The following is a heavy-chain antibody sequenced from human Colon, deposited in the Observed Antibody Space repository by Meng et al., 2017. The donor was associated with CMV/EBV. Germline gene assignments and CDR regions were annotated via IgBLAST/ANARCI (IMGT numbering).Heavy chain of an antibody. Sequence: ASVTVSCKASGYSFTTYGITWVRQTPGQGLEWMGWISGYNGNTSYAQKFQGRVTMTRDTSISTAYMELSRLRSDDTAVYYCARDRSGIKGDVWGQGTTVTVSS. J-gene: IGHJ6*02. V-gene: IGHV1-18*01. CDR1: GYSFTTYG. CDR2: ISGYNGNT. CDR3: ARDRSGIKGDV. D-gene: IGHD3-10*01.